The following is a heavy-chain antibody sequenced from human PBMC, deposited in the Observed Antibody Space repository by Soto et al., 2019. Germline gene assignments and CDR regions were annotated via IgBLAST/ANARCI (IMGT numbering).Heavy chain of an antibody. CDR1: GGTFSSYA. Sequence: ASVKVSCKASGGTFSSYAISWVRQAPGQGLEWMGGIIPIFGTANYAQKFQGRVTITADESTSTAYMELSSLRSEDTAVYYCARGSSSWYKNDYWGQGTLVTVS. V-gene: IGHV1-69*13. CDR3: ARGSSSWYKNDY. J-gene: IGHJ4*02. CDR2: IIPIFGTA. D-gene: IGHD6-13*01.